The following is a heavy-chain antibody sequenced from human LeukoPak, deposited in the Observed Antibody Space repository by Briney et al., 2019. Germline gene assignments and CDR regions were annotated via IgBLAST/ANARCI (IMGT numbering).Heavy chain of an antibody. J-gene: IGHJ6*03. D-gene: IGHD2-15*01. CDR3: ARGRYCSGGSCWYYYYYMDV. CDR1: GYTFTSYY. Sequence: ASVKVSCKASGYTFTSYYMHWVRQATGQGLKWMGWMNPNSGNTGYAQKFQGRVTITRNTSISTAYMELSSLRSEDTAVYYCARGRYCSGGSCWYYYYYMDVWGKGTTVTVSS. CDR2: MNPNSGNT. V-gene: IGHV1-8*01.